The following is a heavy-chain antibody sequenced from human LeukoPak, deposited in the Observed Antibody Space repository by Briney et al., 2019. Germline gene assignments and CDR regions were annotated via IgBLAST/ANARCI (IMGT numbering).Heavy chain of an antibody. CDR2: IWYDGSNK. Sequence: GGSLRLSCAASGFTFSSYGMQWVRQAPGKGLEWVAVIWYDGSNKYYADSVKGRFTISRDNSKNTLYLQMNSLRAEDTAVYYCARDLYYYDSSGNFDYWGQGTLVTVSS. J-gene: IGHJ4*02. CDR3: ARDLYYYDSSGNFDY. D-gene: IGHD3-22*01. V-gene: IGHV3-33*01. CDR1: GFTFSSYG.